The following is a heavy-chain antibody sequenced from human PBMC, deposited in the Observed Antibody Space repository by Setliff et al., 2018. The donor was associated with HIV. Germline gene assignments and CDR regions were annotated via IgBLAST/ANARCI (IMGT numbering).Heavy chain of an antibody. CDR1: GGTFNNYV. J-gene: IGHJ5*02. D-gene: IGHD3-16*01. V-gene: IGHV1-69*11. Sequence: SVKVSCKAAGGTFNNYVFSWMRKAPGRGLEWIGTIIPILDTTNYAQKFQDRVTITTDESTSTAYMELRSLTSEDTAVYYCARALDEAVKDADNYVPLDLWGQGTLVTVSS. CDR2: IIPILDTT. CDR3: ARALDEAVKDADNYVPLDL.